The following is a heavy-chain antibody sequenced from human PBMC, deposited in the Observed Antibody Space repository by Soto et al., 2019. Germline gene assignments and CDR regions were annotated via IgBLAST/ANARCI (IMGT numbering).Heavy chain of an antibody. Sequence: GGSLRLSCSASGFTFSSYAMHWVRQAPGEGLEYVSAISSNGGSTLYADSVKGRFTISRDNSRNTLYLQVNSLRAEDTAVYYCAKDQTDVTLFDYWGQGTLVTVSS. J-gene: IGHJ4*02. V-gene: IGHV3-64*04. CDR2: ISSNGGST. CDR3: AKDQTDVTLFDY. D-gene: IGHD2-21*02. CDR1: GFTFSSYA.